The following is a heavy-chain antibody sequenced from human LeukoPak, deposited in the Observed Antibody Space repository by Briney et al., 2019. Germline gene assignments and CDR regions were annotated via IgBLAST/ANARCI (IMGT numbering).Heavy chain of an antibody. CDR3: TSLRRQYYYYMDI. CDR2: ISGSGNHI. V-gene: IGHV3-21*01. J-gene: IGHJ6*03. CDR1: GFTFSLFG. Sequence: GGSLRVSCSASGFTFSLFGMNWVRQAPGKGLEWVSSISGSGNHIYYADSVKGRFIISRDNAKDSLFLQMNSLRPDDTAVYYCTSLRRQYYYYMDIWGKGTTVIVS. D-gene: IGHD4-11*01.